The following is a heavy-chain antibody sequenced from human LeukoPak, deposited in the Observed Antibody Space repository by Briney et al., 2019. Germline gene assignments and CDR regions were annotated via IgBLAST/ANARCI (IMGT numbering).Heavy chain of an antibody. Sequence: GDPRKISCKGSGYRYSDYWIGWVRQMPGKGLEWMGIIYGGDSETRYSPSLQGQVTISADKSINTAYLQWSSLKASDTAMYYCARTTTYSSGSYGAYWGQGTLVTVSS. CDR1: GYRYSDYW. CDR3: ARTTTYSSGSYGAY. CDR2: IYGGDSET. V-gene: IGHV5-51*01. J-gene: IGHJ4*02. D-gene: IGHD6-19*01.